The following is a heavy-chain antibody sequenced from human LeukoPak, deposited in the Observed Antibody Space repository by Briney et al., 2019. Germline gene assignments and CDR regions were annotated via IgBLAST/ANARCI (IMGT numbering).Heavy chain of an antibody. Sequence: GSLRLSCAASGFTFSSYWMSWVRQAPGKGLEWVANIKQDGSEKYYVDSVKGRFTISRDNAKNSLYLQMNSLRAEDTAVYYCAREGGHYDSSGSTPYYYYMDVWGKGTTVTVSS. V-gene: IGHV3-7*01. CDR1: GFTFSSYW. CDR3: AREGGHYDSSGSTPYYYYMDV. CDR2: IKQDGSEK. D-gene: IGHD3-22*01. J-gene: IGHJ6*03.